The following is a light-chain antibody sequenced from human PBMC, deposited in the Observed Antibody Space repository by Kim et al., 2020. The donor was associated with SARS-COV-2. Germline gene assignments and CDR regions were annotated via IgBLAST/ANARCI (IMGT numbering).Light chain of an antibody. V-gene: IGKV1-12*01. Sequence: ASVGDRVTITCRASESIGSWLAWYQQQPGEAPSLLIYSTSNLHSGVPSRFSGSGYGTDFTLTVSSLQPEDSAVYYCQQLNAFPLTFGGGTKVDIK. CDR3: QQLNAFPLT. CDR1: ESIGSW. CDR2: STS. J-gene: IGKJ4*01.